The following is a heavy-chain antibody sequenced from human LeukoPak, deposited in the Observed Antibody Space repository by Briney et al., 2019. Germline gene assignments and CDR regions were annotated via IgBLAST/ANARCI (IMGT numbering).Heavy chain of an antibody. CDR2: IWYDGSNK. J-gene: IGHJ4*02. D-gene: IGHD1-7*01. CDR1: GFTFGDYA. Sequence: GGSLRLSCAASGFTFGDYAMHWVRQAPGKGLEWVAVIWYDGSNKYYADSVKGRFTISRDNSKNTLYLQMNSLRAEDTAVYYCASQTGTTFGYWGQGTLVTVSS. CDR3: ASQTGTTFGY. V-gene: IGHV3-33*08.